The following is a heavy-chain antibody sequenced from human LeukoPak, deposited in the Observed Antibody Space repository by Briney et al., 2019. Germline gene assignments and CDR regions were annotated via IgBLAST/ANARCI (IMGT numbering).Heavy chain of an antibody. V-gene: IGHV3-30*04. CDR3: DSHSSGQEGAFDI. D-gene: IGHD6-19*01. J-gene: IGHJ3*02. CDR1: GFTFSNYA. Sequence: GGSLRLSCAASGFTFSNYAMEWVRQAPGKGLEWVALISYDGKHKYYADSMKGRFTISRDNSKNTLYLQMNSLRAEDTAVYYCDSHSSGQEGAFDIWGQGTMVTVSS. CDR2: ISYDGKHK.